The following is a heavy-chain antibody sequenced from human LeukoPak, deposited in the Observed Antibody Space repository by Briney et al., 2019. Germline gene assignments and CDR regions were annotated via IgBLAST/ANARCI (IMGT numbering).Heavy chain of an antibody. J-gene: IGHJ3*02. Sequence: GGCLRLSCAASVFTFSDYYMRWIRQAPRKGREWVSYISSSGSTLYYADSVKGRFTISRDNSKNTLYLQMNSLRGEDTAVYYCARVDDLDAFDMWGQGTMVTVSS. CDR1: VFTFSDYY. V-gene: IGHV3-11*04. CDR2: ISSSGSTL. D-gene: IGHD2-2*03. CDR3: ARVDDLDAFDM.